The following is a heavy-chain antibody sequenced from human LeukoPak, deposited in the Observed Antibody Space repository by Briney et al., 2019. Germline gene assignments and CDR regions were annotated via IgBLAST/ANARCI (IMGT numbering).Heavy chain of an antibody. J-gene: IGHJ1*01. V-gene: IGHV3-48*03. CDR1: GFTFSGYE. CDR3: SLEGSSWYRYFQH. Sequence: PGGSLRLSCVASGFTFSGYEMNWVRQTPGKGLEWVSYISPSGTTIYYADSVKGRFTISRDNAKNSLYLQMNSLRAEDTAVYYSSLEGSSWYRYFQHWGQGTLVTVSS. CDR2: ISPSGTTI. D-gene: IGHD6-13*01.